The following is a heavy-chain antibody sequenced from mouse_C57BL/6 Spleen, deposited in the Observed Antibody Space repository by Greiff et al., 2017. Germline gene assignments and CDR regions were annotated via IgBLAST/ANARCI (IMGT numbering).Heavy chain of an antibody. V-gene: IGHV1-15*01. J-gene: IGHJ2*01. CDR2: IDPETGGT. CDR3: TREGGNYCDY. CDR1: GYTFTDYE. Sequence: VKLMESGAELVRPGASVTLSCKASGYTFTDYEMHWVKQTPVHGLEWIGAIDPETGGTAYNQKFKGKAILTADKSSSTAYMELRSLTSEDSAVXYCTREGGNYCDYWGQGTTLTVSS. D-gene: IGHD1-1*02.